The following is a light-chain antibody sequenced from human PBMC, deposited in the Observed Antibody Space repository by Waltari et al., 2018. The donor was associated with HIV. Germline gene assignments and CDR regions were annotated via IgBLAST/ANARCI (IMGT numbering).Light chain of an antibody. CDR1: GSNVGVHF. J-gene: IGLJ2*01. Sequence: QSVLTQAPSASGTPGQRVTLSCSGTGSNVGVHFVSRYQQLPGMAPKLLIYSNNERPSRVPDRFSGSKSGTSASLAISGLRSEDEAVYFCAAWDDSVSGWAFGEGTKVTVL. V-gene: IGLV1-47*01. CDR3: AAWDDSVSGWA. CDR2: SNN.